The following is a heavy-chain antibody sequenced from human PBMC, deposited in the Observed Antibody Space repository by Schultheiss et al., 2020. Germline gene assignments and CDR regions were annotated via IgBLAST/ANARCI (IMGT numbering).Heavy chain of an antibody. CDR3: ARGPDSFTTASYYYYGMDV. D-gene: IGHD3-22*01. Sequence: SETLSLTCTVSGGSISSGGYYWSWIRQPPGKGLEWIGYIYYSGSTNYNPSLKSRVTISVDTSKNQFSLKLSSVTAADTAVYYCARGPDSFTTASYYYYGMDVWGKGTTVTVAS. CDR2: IYYSGST. CDR1: GGSISSGGYY. V-gene: IGHV4-61*08. J-gene: IGHJ6*04.